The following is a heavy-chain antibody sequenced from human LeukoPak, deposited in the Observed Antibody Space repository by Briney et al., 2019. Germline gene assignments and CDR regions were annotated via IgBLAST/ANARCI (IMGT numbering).Heavy chain of an antibody. J-gene: IGHJ4*02. CDR1: GGSISSYY. CDR3: ARGIAVAGTFDY. V-gene: IGHV4-59*01. Sequence: PSETLSLTCTVSGGSISSYYWSWIRQPPGKGLEWIGYIYYSGSTNYNPSLRSRVTISVDTSKNQFSLKLSSVTAADTAVYYCARGIAVAGTFDYWGQGTLVTVSS. CDR2: IYYSGST. D-gene: IGHD6-19*01.